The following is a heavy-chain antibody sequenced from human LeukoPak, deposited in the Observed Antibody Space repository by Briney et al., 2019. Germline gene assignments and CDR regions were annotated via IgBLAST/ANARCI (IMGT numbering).Heavy chain of an antibody. J-gene: IGHJ4*02. CDR3: ARVGAAADVDY. CDR1: GFTFSSYE. CDR2: ISSSGSTI. V-gene: IGHV3-48*03. Sequence: GGSLRLSCAASGFTFSSYEMNWVRQAPGKGLEWVSYISSSGSTIYYADSVKGRFTISRDNAKNSLYLQMNSLGAEDTAVYYWARVGAAADVDYWGQGTLVTVSS. D-gene: IGHD6-13*01.